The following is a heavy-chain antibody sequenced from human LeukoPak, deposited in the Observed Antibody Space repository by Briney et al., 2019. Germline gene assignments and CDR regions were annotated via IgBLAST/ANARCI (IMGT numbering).Heavy chain of an antibody. CDR2: ICAYNGNT. Sequence: GASVRVSCKASGYTFPNYGISWVRPAPGQGVAWMGWICAYNGNTNYAQKLQGRVTMTTDTSTSTAYMELRSLRSDDTAGYYCARPRKGDYFDYWGQGTLVTVSS. CDR3: ARPRKGDYFDY. V-gene: IGHV1-18*01. J-gene: IGHJ4*02. CDR1: GYTFPNYG.